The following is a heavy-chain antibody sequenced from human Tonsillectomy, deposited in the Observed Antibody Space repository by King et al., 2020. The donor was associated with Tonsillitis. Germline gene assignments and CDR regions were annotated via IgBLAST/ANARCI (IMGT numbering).Heavy chain of an antibody. V-gene: IGHV4-31*03. CDR2: IYYSGST. J-gene: IGHJ5*02. CDR1: GGSISSGGYY. D-gene: IGHD3-22*01. Sequence: VQLQESGPGLVKPSQTLSLTCTVSGGSISSGGYYWSWVRQHPGKGLEWIGYIYYSGSTYYNPSLQSRVTISVDTSKNQFSLKLTSVTAADTVVYYCAREGDSSGLYHGWFDPWGQGTLVTVSS. CDR3: AREGDSSGLYHGWFDP.